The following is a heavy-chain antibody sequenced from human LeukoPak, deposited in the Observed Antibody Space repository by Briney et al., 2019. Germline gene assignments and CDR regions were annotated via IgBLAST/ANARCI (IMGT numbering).Heavy chain of an antibody. V-gene: IGHV1-2*02. D-gene: IGHD3-10*01. J-gene: IGHJ5*02. CDR1: GYNFTGYY. CDR2: INPNSGGT. Sequence: ASVKVSCNASGYNFTGYYMHWVRQAPGQGLEWMGWINPNSGGTNYAQKFQGRVTMTRDTSISTAYMELSRLRSDDTAVYYCARGGGSGSYYNWFDPWGQGTLVTVSS. CDR3: ARGGGSGSYYNWFDP.